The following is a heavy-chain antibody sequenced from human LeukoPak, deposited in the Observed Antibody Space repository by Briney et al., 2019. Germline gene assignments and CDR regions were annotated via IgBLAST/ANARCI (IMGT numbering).Heavy chain of an antibody. CDR3: ARDYSNYIIDY. J-gene: IGHJ4*02. D-gene: IGHD4-11*01. CDR2: IYYNGNT. V-gene: IGHV4-59*01. CDR1: GGSISTYY. Sequence: PSETLSLTCTVSGGSISTYYWSWIRQPPGKGLEWIGYIYYNGNTNYNPSLKSRVTMSIDTSKNQFSLSLTSVTAADTAVYYCARDYSNYIIDYWGQGTLVTVSS.